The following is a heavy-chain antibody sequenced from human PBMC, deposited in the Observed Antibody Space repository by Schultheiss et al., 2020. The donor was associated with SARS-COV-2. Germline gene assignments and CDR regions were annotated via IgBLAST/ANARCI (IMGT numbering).Heavy chain of an antibody. Sequence: SETLSLTCAVFGGSFSGYYWGWIRQPPGKGLEWIGEIYHSGSTNYNPSLKSRVTISVDTSKNQFSLKLSSVTAADTAVYYCARRASYSDSSGHYWDDAFDIWGQGTMVTVSS. D-gene: IGHD3-22*01. V-gene: IGHV4-34*01. CDR3: ARRASYSDSSGHYWDDAFDI. J-gene: IGHJ3*02. CDR2: IYHSGST. CDR1: GGSFSGYY.